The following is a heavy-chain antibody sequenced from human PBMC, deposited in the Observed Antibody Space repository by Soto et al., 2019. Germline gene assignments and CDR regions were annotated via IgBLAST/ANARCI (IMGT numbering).Heavy chain of an antibody. V-gene: IGHV4-4*02. J-gene: IGHJ6*02. CDR3: ARRRITTFGVVITGYGMDV. CDR2: IYHSGTA. CDR1: GGSISNNNC. D-gene: IGHD3-3*01. Sequence: SETLSLTCAVSGGSISNNNCWNWVRQPPGKGLEWIGEIYHSGTANYNPSLKSRVTISVDKSNNQFSLTLNSVTAADTAVYYCARRRITTFGVVITGYGMDVWGQGTTVTVSS.